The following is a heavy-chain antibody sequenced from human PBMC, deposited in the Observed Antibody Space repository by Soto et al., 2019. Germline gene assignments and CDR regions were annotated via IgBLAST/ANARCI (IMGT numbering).Heavy chain of an antibody. CDR2: ISYDGSNK. D-gene: IGHD2-21*02. V-gene: IGHV3-30*18. J-gene: IGHJ6*02. CDR3: AKDEAACGGDCLDGYYGMDV. CDR1: GFTFSSYG. Sequence: GGSMRLSCAASGFTFSSYGMHWVRQAPGKGLEWVAVISYDGSNKYYADSVKGRFTISRDNSKNTLYLQMNSLRAEDTAVYYCAKDEAACGGDCLDGYYGMDVWGQGTTVTVSS.